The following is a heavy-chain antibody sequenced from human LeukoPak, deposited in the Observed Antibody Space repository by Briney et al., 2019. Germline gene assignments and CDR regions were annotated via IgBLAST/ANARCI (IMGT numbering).Heavy chain of an antibody. CDR2: ISYDGSNK. V-gene: IGHV3-30-3*01. CDR3: AKVIAARPGPLDC. J-gene: IGHJ4*02. CDR1: RFTFSSYA. D-gene: IGHD6-6*01. Sequence: GGSLRLSCAASRFTFSSYAMSWVCQAPGKGLEWVAVISYDGSNKYYADSVKGRFTISRDNSKNTLYLQMNSLRAEDTAVYYCAKVIAARPGPLDCWGQGTLVTVSS.